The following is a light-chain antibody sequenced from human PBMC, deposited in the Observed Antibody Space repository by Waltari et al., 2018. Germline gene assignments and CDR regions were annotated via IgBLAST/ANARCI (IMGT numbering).Light chain of an antibody. CDR3: EQYDGSVLT. Sequence: IVLSLSPDTLYLSTGARATLSCRASQAIGHNFLVWYQQNPGHAPRLLIHGASRRATGVPDRFSGSGSGTDFALTISRLEVEDFAVYYCEQYDGSVLTFGGGTKLEIK. V-gene: IGKV3-20*01. J-gene: IGKJ4*01. CDR1: QAIGHNF. CDR2: GAS.